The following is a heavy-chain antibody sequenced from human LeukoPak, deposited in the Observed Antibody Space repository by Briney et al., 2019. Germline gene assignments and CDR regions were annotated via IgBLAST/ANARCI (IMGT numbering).Heavy chain of an antibody. V-gene: IGHV3-21*01. CDR3: AIVVPAAIRSPNGMDV. CDR2: ISSSSSYI. CDR1: GFTFSSYS. D-gene: IGHD2-2*01. Sequence: PGGSLRLSCAASGFTFSSYSMNWVRQAPGKGLEWVSSISSSSSYIYYADSVKGRFTISRDNAKNSLYLQMNSLRAEDTAVYYCAIVVPAAIRSPNGMDVWGQGTTVTASS. J-gene: IGHJ6*02.